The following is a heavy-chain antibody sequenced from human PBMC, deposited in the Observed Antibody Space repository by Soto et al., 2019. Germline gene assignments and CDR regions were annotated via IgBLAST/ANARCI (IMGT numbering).Heavy chain of an antibody. CDR2: ISAYNGNT. V-gene: IGHV1-18*01. D-gene: IGHD4-17*01. J-gene: IGHJ4*02. Sequence: ASVKVSCKASGYTFTSYGISWVRQAPGQGLEWMGWISAYNGNTNYAQKLQGRVTMTTDTSTSTAYMELRSLRSDDTAVYYCARDLPLYGDNARFLDYWGQGILVTVAS. CDR3: ARDLPLYGDNARFLDY. CDR1: GYTFTSYG.